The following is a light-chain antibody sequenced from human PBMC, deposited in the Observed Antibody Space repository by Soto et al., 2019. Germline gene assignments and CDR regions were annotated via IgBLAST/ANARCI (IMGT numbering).Light chain of an antibody. CDR1: SSDVGGYHY. CDR2: EVS. Sequence: QSALTQPASVSGSPGQSITISCTGTSSDVGGYHYVSWYQQHPGKAPKLMIYEVSNRPSGVSNRFSGSKSGNTASLTISGLQAEDEADYYCSSYTSSSTYDFGTGTKVTVL. J-gene: IGLJ1*01. CDR3: SSYTSSSTYD. V-gene: IGLV2-14*01.